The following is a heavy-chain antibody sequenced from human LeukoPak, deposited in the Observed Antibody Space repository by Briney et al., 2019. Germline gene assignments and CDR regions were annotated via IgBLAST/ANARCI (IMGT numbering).Heavy chain of an antibody. V-gene: IGHV4-34*01. J-gene: IGHJ3*02. Sequence: SETLSLTCAVYGGSFSGYYWSWIRQPPGKGLEWIGEINHGGSTNYNPSLKSRVTISVDTSKNQFSLKLSSVTAADTAVYYCAREDYDSSGYYRYAFDIWGQGTMVTVSS. CDR1: GGSFSGYY. CDR2: INHGGST. CDR3: AREDYDSSGYYRYAFDI. D-gene: IGHD3-22*01.